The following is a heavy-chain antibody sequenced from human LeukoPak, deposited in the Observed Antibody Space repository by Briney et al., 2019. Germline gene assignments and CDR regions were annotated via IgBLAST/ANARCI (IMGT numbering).Heavy chain of an antibody. CDR1: GGSISSYY. V-gene: IGHV3-23*01. D-gene: IGHD3-22*01. Sequence: PSETLSLTCTVSGGSISSYYWSWIRQPPGKGLEWVSAISGSGGSTYYADSVKGRFTISRDNSKNTLYLQMNSLRAEDTAVYYCAKSGTYYYDSSGYPNAFDIWGQGTMVTVSS. CDR3: AKSGTYYYDSSGYPNAFDI. J-gene: IGHJ3*02. CDR2: ISGSGGST.